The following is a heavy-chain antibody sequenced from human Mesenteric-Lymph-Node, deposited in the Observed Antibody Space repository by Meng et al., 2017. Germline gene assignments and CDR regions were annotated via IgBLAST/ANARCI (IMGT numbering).Heavy chain of an antibody. Sequence: SETLSLTCAVSGGSISSSNWCSWVRQPPGKGLEWIGEIYHSGSTNYNPSLKSRVTISVDKSKNQFSLEMSSVTAADTAVYYCARGSSGGTVTTPYYYGMDVWGQGTTVTVSS. CDR3: ARGSSGGTVTTPYYYGMDV. J-gene: IGHJ6*02. CDR1: GGSISSSNW. CDR2: IYHSGST. D-gene: IGHD4-17*01. V-gene: IGHV4-4*02.